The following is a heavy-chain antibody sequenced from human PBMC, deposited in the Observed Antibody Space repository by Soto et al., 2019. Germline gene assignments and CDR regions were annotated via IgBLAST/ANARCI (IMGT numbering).Heavy chain of an antibody. CDR2: ISYDGSNK. D-gene: IGHD2-15*01. CDR3: SSIGGSYYCIVV. V-gene: IGHV3-30-3*01. CDR1: GFTFSSYA. Sequence: GGSLRLSCAASGFTFSSYAMHWVRQAPGKGLEWVAVISYDGSNKYYADSVKGRFTISRDNSKNTLYLQMNSLRAEDTAVYYCSSIGGSYYCIVVHGKGTTGTVSS. J-gene: IGHJ6*04.